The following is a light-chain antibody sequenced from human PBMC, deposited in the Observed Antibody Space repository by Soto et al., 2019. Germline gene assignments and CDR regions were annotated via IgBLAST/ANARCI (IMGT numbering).Light chain of an antibody. CDR1: QSISSW. V-gene: IGKV1-5*03. Sequence: DIQMTQSPSTLSASVGDRVTITCRASQSISSWLAWYQQKPGEAPKLLIYKASSLESGVPSRFSGSGSGTEFTLTISSLQPDDSAAYYCQQYDTSSRGFGQGTQVEIK. CDR2: KAS. CDR3: QQYDTSSRG. J-gene: IGKJ1*01.